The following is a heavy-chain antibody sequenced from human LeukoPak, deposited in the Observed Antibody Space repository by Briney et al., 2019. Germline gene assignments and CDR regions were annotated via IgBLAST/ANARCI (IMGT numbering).Heavy chain of an antibody. CDR3: ARHLRGYSYGSGGTFDY. J-gene: IGHJ4*02. D-gene: IGHD5-18*01. CDR1: GGSFSGYY. Sequence: PSETLSLTCAVYGGSFSGYYWSWIRQPPGKGLEWIGEINHSGSTNYNPSLKSRVTISVDTSKNQFSLKVSSVTAADTAVYYCARHLRGYSYGSGGTFDYWGQGTLVTVSS. V-gene: IGHV4-34*01. CDR2: INHSGST.